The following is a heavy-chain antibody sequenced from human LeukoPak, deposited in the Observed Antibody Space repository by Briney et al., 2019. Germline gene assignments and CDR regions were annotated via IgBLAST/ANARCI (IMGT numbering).Heavy chain of an antibody. J-gene: IGHJ4*02. D-gene: IGHD3-10*01. V-gene: IGHV4-39*07. CDR2: IYFSGRT. Sequence: YPGESLRLSCAASGFTFSSYAMSWIRQPPEKGLEWIGSIYFSGRTYYNMSLKSRVTISIDTSKNQFSLKVNSVTAADTAVYNCARDNPYGSGTDYWGQGTLVTVSS. CDR3: ARDNPYGSGTDY. CDR1: GFTFSSYA.